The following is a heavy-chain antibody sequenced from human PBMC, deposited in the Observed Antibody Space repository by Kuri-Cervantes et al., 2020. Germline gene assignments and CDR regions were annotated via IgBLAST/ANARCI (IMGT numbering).Heavy chain of an antibody. Sequence: GGSLRLSCAASGFTFSTYGMHWVRQAPGKGLEWVAVIWYDGSKKNYADSVKGRFTISRDNSKNTLYLQMNSLRVEDTAMYYCVREYCSSSSCTFDCWGQGTLVTVSS. V-gene: IGHV3-33*01. CDR3: VREYCSSSSCTFDC. CDR2: IWYDGSKK. J-gene: IGHJ4*02. CDR1: GFTFSTYG. D-gene: IGHD2-2*01.